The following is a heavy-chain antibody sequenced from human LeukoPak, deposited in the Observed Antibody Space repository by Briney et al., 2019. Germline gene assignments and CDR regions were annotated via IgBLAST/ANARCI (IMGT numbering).Heavy chain of an antibody. CDR3: ARVWLSSGSYWYFDF. J-gene: IGHJ2*01. D-gene: IGHD3-22*01. CDR2: IYSSGNT. V-gene: IGHV4-4*07. Sequence: SETLSLTCTVSGGSISSNYWRWIRQPAGKGLEYIGRIYSSGNTNYNPSLKSRVTMSVDTSKNQFSLLLHSVTAADTAVYYCARVWLSSGSYWYFDFWGRGTLVIVSS. CDR1: GGSISSNY.